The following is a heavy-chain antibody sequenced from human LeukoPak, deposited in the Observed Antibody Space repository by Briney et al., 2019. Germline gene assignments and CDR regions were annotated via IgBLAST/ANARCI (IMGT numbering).Heavy chain of an antibody. V-gene: IGHV3-21*01. CDR3: ARDLQRNYGMDV. CDR2: ISSSSSYI. CDR1: GFTFSSYS. Sequence: GGSLRLSCAASGFTFSSYSMNWVRQAPGKGLGWVSSISSSSSYIYYADSVKGRFTISRDNAKNSLYLQMNSLRAEDTAVYYCARDLQRNYGMDVWGQGTTVTVSS. J-gene: IGHJ6*02.